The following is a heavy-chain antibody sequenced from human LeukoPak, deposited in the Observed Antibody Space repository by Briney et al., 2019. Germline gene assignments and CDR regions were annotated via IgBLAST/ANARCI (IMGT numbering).Heavy chain of an antibody. CDR2: IYHSGST. Sequence: SGTLSLTCAVSGGSISSSNWWSWVRQPPGKGLEWIGEIYHSGSTNYNPSLKSRVTISVDKSKNQFSLKLSSVTAADTAVYYCARGGIQLTSGHAFDIWGQGTMVTVSS. J-gene: IGHJ3*02. D-gene: IGHD5-18*01. CDR3: ARGGIQLTSGHAFDI. V-gene: IGHV4-4*02. CDR1: GGSISSSNW.